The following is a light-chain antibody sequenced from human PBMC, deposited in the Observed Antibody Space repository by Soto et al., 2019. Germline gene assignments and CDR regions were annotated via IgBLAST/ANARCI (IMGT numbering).Light chain of an antibody. CDR2: EGN. CDR3: CSYAGSSTYVL. J-gene: IGLJ2*01. V-gene: IGLV2-23*01. CDR1: SSDVGSYNL. Sequence: QSALTQPASVSGSPGQSITISCTGTSSDVGSYNLVSWYQHHPGRAPKLMIYEGNKRPSGVSHRFSGSKSGNTASLTISGLQAEDDADYYCCSYAGSSTYVLFGGGTKLTFL.